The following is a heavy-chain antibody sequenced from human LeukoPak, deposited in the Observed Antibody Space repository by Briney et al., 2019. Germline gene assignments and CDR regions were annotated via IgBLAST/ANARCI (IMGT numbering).Heavy chain of an antibody. CDR3: LGPVRGYSDSRMNWFEP. J-gene: IGHJ5*02. D-gene: IGHD3-16*01. CDR1: GGSISSYD. V-gene: IGHV4-59*04. Sequence: SETLSLTCTVSGGSISSYDWSWIRQPPGKGLEWIGHIDFTGTTYYNPSLKSRVNISVDASKDRFTLMLNSGTASDTAACYCLGPVRGYSDSRMNWFEPWGPGTLVIVSS. CDR2: IDFTGTT.